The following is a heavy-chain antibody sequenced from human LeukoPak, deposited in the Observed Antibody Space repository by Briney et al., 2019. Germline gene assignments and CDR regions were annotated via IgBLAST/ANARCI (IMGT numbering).Heavy chain of an antibody. V-gene: IGHV3-23*01. J-gene: IGHJ4*02. Sequence: GGSLRLSCTASGFTFNTYAMTWVRQAPGKGLEGVSTISGTGGSADYADSVKGRFTISRDNSKNTLYLQMNSLRAQDTAVYYCVGTYYYLYYFDFWGQGTLVTVSS. CDR3: VGTYYYLYYFDF. D-gene: IGHD3-22*01. CDR1: GFTFNTYA. CDR2: ISGTGGSA.